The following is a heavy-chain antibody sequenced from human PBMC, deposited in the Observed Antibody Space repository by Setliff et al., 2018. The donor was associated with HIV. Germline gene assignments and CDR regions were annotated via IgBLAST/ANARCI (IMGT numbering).Heavy chain of an antibody. J-gene: IGHJ4*02. CDR3: ARGHRLLFYESSGYYGY. CDR1: GGSFSGYY. CDR2: INHIGST. V-gene: IGHV4-34*01. Sequence: SETLSLTCDVYGGSFSGYYWNWIRQPPGKGLEWIGEINHIGSTNYNPSLKSRVTISVDTSKNQFPLKLSSVTAAYTAVYYCARGHRLLFYESSGYYGYWGQGTLVTVSS. D-gene: IGHD3-22*01.